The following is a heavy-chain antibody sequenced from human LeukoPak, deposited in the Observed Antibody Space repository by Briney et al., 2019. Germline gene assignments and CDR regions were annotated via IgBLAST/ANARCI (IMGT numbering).Heavy chain of an antibody. V-gene: IGHV1-69*05. CDR3: ARTHYYYYYMDV. Sequence: SVTVSYKASGGTFSSYAISWVRQAPGQGLEWMGGIIPIFSTANYAQKFQGRVTITTDESTSAAYMELSSLRSEDTAVYYCARTHYYYYYMDVWGKGTTVTVSS. CDR2: IIPIFSTA. CDR1: GGTFSSYA. J-gene: IGHJ6*03.